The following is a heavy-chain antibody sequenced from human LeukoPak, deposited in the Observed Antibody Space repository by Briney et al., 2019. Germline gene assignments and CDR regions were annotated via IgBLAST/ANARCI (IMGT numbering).Heavy chain of an antibody. J-gene: IGHJ4*02. CDR3: AKDHNYYDSSGYRDY. Sequence: TGGSLRLSCAASGFTFSSYWMSWVRQAPGKGLEWVANIKQDGSEKYYVDSVKGRFTTSRDNAKNSLYLQMNSLRAEDTAVYYCAKDHNYYDSSGYRDYWGQGTLVTVSS. V-gene: IGHV3-7*03. D-gene: IGHD3-22*01. CDR2: IKQDGSEK. CDR1: GFTFSSYW.